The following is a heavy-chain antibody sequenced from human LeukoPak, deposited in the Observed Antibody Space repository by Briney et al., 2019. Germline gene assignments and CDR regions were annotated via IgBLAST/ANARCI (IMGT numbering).Heavy chain of an antibody. Sequence: GASVKVSCKVSGYTLTELSMHWVRQAPGKGLEWMGGFDPEDGETIYAQKFQGRVTMTEETSTDKAYVELSSLRSEDTAVYYCATDRGSYYGVFDYWGQGTLVTVSS. D-gene: IGHD1-26*01. CDR2: FDPEDGET. J-gene: IGHJ4*02. CDR3: ATDRGSYYGVFDY. V-gene: IGHV1-24*01. CDR1: GYTLTELS.